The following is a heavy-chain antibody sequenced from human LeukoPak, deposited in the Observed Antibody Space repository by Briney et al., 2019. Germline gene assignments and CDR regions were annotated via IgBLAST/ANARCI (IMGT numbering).Heavy chain of an antibody. Sequence: ASVKVSCKASGYTFTSYYMHWVRQAPGQGLEWMGIINPSGGSTSYAQKFQGRVTMTRDTSTSTVYMELSSLRSEDAAVYYCARVGGYCSSTSCYTAIIAAREEPAFDIWGQGTMVTVSS. CDR3: ARVGGYCSSTSCYTAIIAAREEPAFDI. J-gene: IGHJ3*02. CDR1: GYTFTSYY. D-gene: IGHD2-2*02. CDR2: INPSGGST. V-gene: IGHV1-46*01.